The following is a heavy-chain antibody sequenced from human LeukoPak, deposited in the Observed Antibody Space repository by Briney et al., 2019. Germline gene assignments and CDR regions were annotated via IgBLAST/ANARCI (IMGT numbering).Heavy chain of an antibody. CDR1: GGSFSGYY. CDR3: ARGSLGGSGYYVDY. D-gene: IGHD3-3*01. J-gene: IGHJ4*02. CDR2: INHSGST. V-gene: IGHV4-34*01. Sequence: SETLSLTCAVYGGSFSGYYWSWIRQPPGKGLEWIGEINHSGSTNYNPSLKSRVTISVDTSKNQFSLKLSSVTAADTAVYYCARGSLGGSGYYVDYWGQGTLVTVSS.